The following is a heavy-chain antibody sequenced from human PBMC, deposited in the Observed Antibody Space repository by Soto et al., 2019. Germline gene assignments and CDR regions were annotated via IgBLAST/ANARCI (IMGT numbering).Heavy chain of an antibody. Sequence: QMQLVQSGPEVKKPGTSVKVSCTASGFTFTTSAVQWVRQARGQPLEWIGWIVVGSDSTNYAQRFQERVTITRDMSTSTAYMELSSLTSEVTAVYYCAAGYRSGGSCYDYYYNGMDVWGQGTTVTVSS. CDR1: GFTFTTSA. CDR3: AAGYRSGGSCYDYYYNGMDV. J-gene: IGHJ6*02. D-gene: IGHD2-15*01. V-gene: IGHV1-58*01. CDR2: IVVGSDST.